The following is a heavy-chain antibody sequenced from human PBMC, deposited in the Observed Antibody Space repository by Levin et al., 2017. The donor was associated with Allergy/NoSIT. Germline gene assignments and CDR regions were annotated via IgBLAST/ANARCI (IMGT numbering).Heavy chain of an antibody. CDR1: GFTFSRYA. CDR2: ISGSGDNT. CDR3: AKVGHGVLTGYALPYSMFFFDY. V-gene: IGHV3-23*01. D-gene: IGHD3-9*01. J-gene: IGHJ4*02. Sequence: GESLKISCAASGFTFSRYAMTWVRQAPGKGLEWVSGISGSGDNTYYADSVKGRFTISRDNSRNTLWLQVNSLRAEDTAIYYCAKVGHGVLTGYALPYSMFFFDYWGQGTLVTVSS.